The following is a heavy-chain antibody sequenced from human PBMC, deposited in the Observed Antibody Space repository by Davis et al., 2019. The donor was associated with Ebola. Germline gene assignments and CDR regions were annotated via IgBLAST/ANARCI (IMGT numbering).Heavy chain of an antibody. CDR1: GGSVSSGSYY. V-gene: IGHV4-61*01. Sequence: SETLSLTCTVSGGSVSSGSYYWSWIRQPPGKGLEWIGYIYYSGSTNYNPSLKSRVTISVDTSKNQFSLKLSSVTAADTAVYYCARVVYSGYDEFDYWGQGTLVTVSS. J-gene: IGHJ4*02. CDR2: IYYSGST. D-gene: IGHD5-12*01. CDR3: ARVVYSGYDEFDY.